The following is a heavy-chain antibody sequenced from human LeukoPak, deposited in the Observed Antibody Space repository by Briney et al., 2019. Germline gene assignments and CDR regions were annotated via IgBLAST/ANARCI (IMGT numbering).Heavy chain of an antibody. D-gene: IGHD1-14*01. Sequence: ASVKVSCKASGYTFTGYYMHWVRQAPGQGLEWMGWINPNSGGTNYAQKFQGRVTMTRDTSISTAYMELSRMRSDDTAVYYCASSNLVRPEYFQHWGQGTLVTVSS. V-gene: IGHV1-2*02. CDR1: GYTFTGYY. CDR2: INPNSGGT. CDR3: ASSNLVRPEYFQH. J-gene: IGHJ1*01.